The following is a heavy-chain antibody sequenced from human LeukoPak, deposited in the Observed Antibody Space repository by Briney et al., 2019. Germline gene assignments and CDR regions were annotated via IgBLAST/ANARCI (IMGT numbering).Heavy chain of an antibody. J-gene: IGHJ4*02. D-gene: IGHD1-26*01. CDR3: AKVHWSGGSFYYSD. Sequence: GGSLRLSCAASGFTFSSYAMSWVRQAPGKGLEWVSAINGSGGSTYYADSVKGRFTISRDNSKNTLYLQMNSLRAEDTVVYYCAKVHWSGGSFYYSDWGQGTLVTVSS. CDR2: INGSGGST. V-gene: IGHV3-23*01. CDR1: GFTFSSYA.